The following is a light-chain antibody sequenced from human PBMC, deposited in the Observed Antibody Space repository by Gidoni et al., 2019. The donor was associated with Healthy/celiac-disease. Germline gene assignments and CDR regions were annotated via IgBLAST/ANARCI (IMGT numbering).Light chain of an antibody. V-gene: IGLV3-1*01. Sequence: SYELTQPPSVSVSPGQTASITCSGDKLADKYACWYQQKPGQSPVLVIYQDSKRPSGIPERFSGSNSGNTATLTISGTQAMDEADYYCQAWDSSTSGVVFGGGTKLTVL. CDR3: QAWDSSTSGVV. CDR2: QDS. J-gene: IGLJ2*01. CDR1: KLADKY.